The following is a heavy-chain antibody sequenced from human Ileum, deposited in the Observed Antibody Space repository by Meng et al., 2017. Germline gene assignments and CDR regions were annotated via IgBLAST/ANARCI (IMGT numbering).Heavy chain of an antibody. CDR2: ISDNGSP. J-gene: IGHJ4*02. CDR3: ARSVWGRAAPD. Sequence: LEESRPSPLEPGASLTLSFTVCGCSSTTSWRGWGRHGPWKGLGWIDNISDNGSPNYNPSLKSRITMSLGTSKNQFYLTLAPVSAADTAVYYCARSVWGRAAPDWGQGALVTVSS. CDR1: GCSSTTSW. V-gene: IGHV4-59*07. D-gene: IGHD3-16*01.